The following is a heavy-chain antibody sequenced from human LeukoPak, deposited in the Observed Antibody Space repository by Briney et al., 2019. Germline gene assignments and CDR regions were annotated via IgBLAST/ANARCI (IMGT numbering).Heavy chain of an antibody. CDR3: IRGTVGAPGNDY. J-gene: IGHJ4*02. CDR2: IDTDGSFT. V-gene: IGHV3-74*01. D-gene: IGHD1-26*01. Sequence: GGSLRLSCAASGFTFSIYRMHWVRQAPGKGLVWVSRIDTDGSFTIYADSVRGRFTISRDNAKNTLYLQMSSLRAEDTAVYYCIRGTVGAPGNDYWGQGTLVTVSS. CDR1: GFTFSIYR.